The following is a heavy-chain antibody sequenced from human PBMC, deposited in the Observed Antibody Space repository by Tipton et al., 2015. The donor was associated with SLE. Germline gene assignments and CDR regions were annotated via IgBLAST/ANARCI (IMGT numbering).Heavy chain of an antibody. CDR3: ARGELIVRY. V-gene: IGHV4-39*02. CDR1: GGSISSGGYY. J-gene: IGHJ4*02. D-gene: IGHD3-22*01. Sequence: TLSLTCSVSGGSISSGGYYWGWIRQPPGQGLEWIGSIYYSGSTYYNPSLKSRVAISVDTSKNHFSLKLSSVTAADTAVYYCARGELIVRYWGQGTLVTVSS. CDR2: IYYSGST.